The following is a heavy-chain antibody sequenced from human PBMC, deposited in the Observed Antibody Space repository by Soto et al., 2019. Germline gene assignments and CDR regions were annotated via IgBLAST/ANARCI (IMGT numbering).Heavy chain of an antibody. CDR3: AKDSLPNPDGMDV. J-gene: IGHJ6*02. CDR1: GFTLDGYT. V-gene: IGHV3-9*01. CDR2: ISWNSGSI. Sequence: EVQLVESGGGLVQPGRSLRLSCAASGFTLDGYTMHWVRQAPGKGLEWVSGISWNSGSIGYADSVKGRFTISRDNAKNSLYLQMNSLRAEDTALYYCAKDSLPNPDGMDVWGQGTTVTVSS.